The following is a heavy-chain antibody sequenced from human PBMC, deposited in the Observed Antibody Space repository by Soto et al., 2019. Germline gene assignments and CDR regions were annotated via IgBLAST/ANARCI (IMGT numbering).Heavy chain of an antibody. D-gene: IGHD2-2*01. V-gene: IGHV3-23*01. Sequence: GGSLRLSCAASGFTFSSYAMSWVRQAPGKGLEWVSAISVSGGSTYYADSVKGRFTISRDNSKNTLYLQMNSLRAEDTAVYYCAKFFFSIGDYFDYWGQGTLVTVSS. J-gene: IGHJ4*02. CDR1: GFTFSSYA. CDR3: AKFFFSIGDYFDY. CDR2: ISVSGGST.